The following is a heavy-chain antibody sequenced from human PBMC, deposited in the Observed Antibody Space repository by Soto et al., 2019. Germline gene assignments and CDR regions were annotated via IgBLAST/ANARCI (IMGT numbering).Heavy chain of an antibody. CDR2: ISSSSSYI. CDR3: ARDRYVVVAATYWYFDL. CDR1: GFTFSGYS. J-gene: IGHJ2*01. Sequence: EVQLVESGGGLVKPGGSLRLSCAASGFTFSGYSMNWVRQASGKGLEWVSSISSSSSYIYYADSVKGRFTISRDNAKNSLYLQMNSLRAEDTAVYYCARDRYVVVAATYWYFDLWGRGTLVTVSS. D-gene: IGHD2-15*01. V-gene: IGHV3-21*01.